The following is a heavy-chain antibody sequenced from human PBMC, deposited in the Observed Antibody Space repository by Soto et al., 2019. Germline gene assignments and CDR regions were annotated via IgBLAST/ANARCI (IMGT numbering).Heavy chain of an antibody. CDR1: GFTFSTYA. CDR3: ARYQLPLYYYYYYMDV. D-gene: IGHD2-2*01. J-gene: IGHJ6*03. V-gene: IGHV3-23*01. Sequence: EVQVLESGGGLVQPGGSLRLSCAASGFTFSTYAMSWVRQAPGKGLGWVSSISGSGGSTYYADSVKGRFTISRDNSKNTLYLQMNSLRAEDTAVYYCARYQLPLYYYYYYMDVWGKGTTVTVSS. CDR2: ISGSGGST.